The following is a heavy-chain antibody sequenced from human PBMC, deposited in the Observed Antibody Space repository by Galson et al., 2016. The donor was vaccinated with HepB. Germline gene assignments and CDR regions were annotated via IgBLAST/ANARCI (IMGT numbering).Heavy chain of an antibody. CDR2: ISVSSSYI. V-gene: IGHV3-21*01. D-gene: IGHD2-21*01. Sequence: SLRLSCAASGFTFNKYYMNWVRQAPGKALQWVSSISVSSSYIYYADSVKGRFTISRDNAKNSLYLQMNPLRAEDTAVYYCASARDCYGHAYDIWGQGTRVTVSS. J-gene: IGHJ3*02. CDR3: ASARDCYGHAYDI. CDR1: GFTFNKYY.